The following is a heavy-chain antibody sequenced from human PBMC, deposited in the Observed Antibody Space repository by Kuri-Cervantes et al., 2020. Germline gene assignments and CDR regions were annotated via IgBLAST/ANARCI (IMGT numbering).Heavy chain of an antibody. CDR2: IYYSGST. D-gene: IGHD1-26*01. Sequence: LRLSCTVSGGSISSYYWSWIRQHPGKGLEWIGYIYYSGSTYYNPSLKSRVTIPVDTSKNQFSLKLSSVTAADTAVYYCARLGSFDYWGQGTLVTVSS. CDR3: ARLGSFDY. J-gene: IGHJ4*02. V-gene: IGHV4-31*02. CDR1: GGSISSYY.